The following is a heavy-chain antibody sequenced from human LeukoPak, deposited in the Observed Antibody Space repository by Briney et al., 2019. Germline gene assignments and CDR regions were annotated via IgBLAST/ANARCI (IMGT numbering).Heavy chain of an antibody. CDR1: GFTFSTYW. CDR2: IHQDGSDK. D-gene: IGHD5-18*01. J-gene: IGHJ4*02. Sequence: GVSLRLSCAASGFTFSTYWMSWVRQAPGKGLEWVANIHQDGSDKYYVDSVKGRFTISRGNAKNSLYLQVNSLRAEDTAVYYCARGRYNYGYWGQGILVTVSS. V-gene: IGHV3-7*01. CDR3: ARGRYNYGY.